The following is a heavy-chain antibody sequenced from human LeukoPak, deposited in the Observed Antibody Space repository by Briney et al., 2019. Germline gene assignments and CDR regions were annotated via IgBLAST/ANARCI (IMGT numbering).Heavy chain of an antibody. CDR2: ISSSSSYI. CDR3: ARVAAAGIGEDY. J-gene: IGHJ4*02. Sequence: PGGSLRLSCAASGFTFSSYSMNWVRQAPGKGLEWVSSISSSSSYIYYADSVKGRFTISRDNAKNSLYLQMNSLRAEDTAVYYCARVAAAGIGEDYWGQGTLVTVSS. CDR1: GFTFSSYS. D-gene: IGHD6-13*01. V-gene: IGHV3-21*01.